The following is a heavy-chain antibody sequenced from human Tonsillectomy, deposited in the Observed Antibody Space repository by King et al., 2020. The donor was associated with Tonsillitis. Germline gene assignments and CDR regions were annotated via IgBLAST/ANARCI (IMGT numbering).Heavy chain of an antibody. D-gene: IGHD3-10*01. CDR1: GFTFSSYG. Sequence: VQLVESGGGVVQPGRSLRLSCAASGFTFSSYGMHWVRQAPGKGLEWVAVIWYDGSNKYYADSVKGRFTISRDNSKNTLYLQMNSLRAEDTAVYYCAGDMGRAIDYWGQGTLVTVSS. CDR2: IWYDGSNK. J-gene: IGHJ4*02. CDR3: AGDMGRAIDY. V-gene: IGHV3-33*08.